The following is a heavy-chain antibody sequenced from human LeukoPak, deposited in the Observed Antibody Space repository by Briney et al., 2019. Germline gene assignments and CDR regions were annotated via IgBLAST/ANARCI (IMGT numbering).Heavy chain of an antibody. V-gene: IGHV4-59*08. D-gene: IGHD6-19*01. Sequence: SETLSLTCTVSGGSISSYCWSWIRQPPGKGLEWIGYIYYSGSTNYNPSLKSRVTISVDTSKNQFSLKLSSVTAADTAVYYCARHARQWLVLNYFDYWGQGTLVTVSS. J-gene: IGHJ4*02. CDR3: ARHARQWLVLNYFDY. CDR1: GGSISSYC. CDR2: IYYSGST.